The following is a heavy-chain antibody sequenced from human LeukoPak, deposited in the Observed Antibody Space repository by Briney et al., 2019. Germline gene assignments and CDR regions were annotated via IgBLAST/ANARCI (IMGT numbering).Heavy chain of an antibody. CDR3: ARSGYCSSTSCYEGYHYYGMDV. CDR1: GYTFTSYA. D-gene: IGHD2-2*01. J-gene: IGHJ6*02. V-gene: IGHV1-3*01. Sequence: ASVKVSCKASGYTFTSYAMHWVRHAPGQRREWMGWINAGNGNTKYSQKFQGRVTITRDTSASTDYMELSSLRSEDTAVYYCARSGYCSSTSCYEGYHYYGMDVWGQGTTVTASS. CDR2: INAGNGNT.